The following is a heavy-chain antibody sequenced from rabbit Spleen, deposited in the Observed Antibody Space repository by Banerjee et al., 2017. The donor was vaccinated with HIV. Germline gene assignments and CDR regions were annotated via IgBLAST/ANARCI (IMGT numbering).Heavy chain of an antibody. CDR2: IDGGSSGST. J-gene: IGHJ3*01. V-gene: IGHV1S47*01. CDR1: GFDFSRYG. Sequence: QEQLVETGGGLVQPGGSLTLSCKASGFDFSRYGMSWVRQAPGKGLEWIGCIDGGSSGSTWYATWVNGRFTISSDNAQSTVDLKMTSLTAADTATYFCARDGTGGSYFALWGQGTLVTVS. D-gene: IGHD8-1*01. CDR3: ARDGTGGSYFAL.